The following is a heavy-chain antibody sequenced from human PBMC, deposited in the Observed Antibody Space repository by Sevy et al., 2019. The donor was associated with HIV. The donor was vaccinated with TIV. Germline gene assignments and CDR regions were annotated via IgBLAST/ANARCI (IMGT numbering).Heavy chain of an antibody. J-gene: IGHJ6*02. D-gene: IGHD1-7*01. CDR1: GFTFSNYG. Sequence: GGSLRLSCAASGFTFSNYGIHWVRQAPGKGLEWVAVISSDGSNRYYGESVKGRFTISRDNSKNRLYLQMNSLRTEDAAVYYCAKRREGRFDWNYGSLYYGMDVWGQGATVTVSS. CDR3: AKRREGRFDWNYGSLYYGMDV. V-gene: IGHV3-30*18. CDR2: ISSDGSNR.